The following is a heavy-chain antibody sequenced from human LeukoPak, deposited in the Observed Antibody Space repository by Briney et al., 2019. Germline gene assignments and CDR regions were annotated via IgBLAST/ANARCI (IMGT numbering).Heavy chain of an antibody. CDR3: ARDRMSRSSFAYGMDV. D-gene: IGHD1-26*01. CDR1: GFTVSSNY. V-gene: IGHV3-53*01. Sequence: GGSLRLSCAASGFTVSSNYMSWVRQAPGKGLEWVSHIYSGGSTYYADSVKGRCTISRDNSKNTLYLQMKSLRAEDTAVYYCARDRMSRSSFAYGMDVWGQGTTVTVSS. CDR2: IYSGGST. J-gene: IGHJ6*02.